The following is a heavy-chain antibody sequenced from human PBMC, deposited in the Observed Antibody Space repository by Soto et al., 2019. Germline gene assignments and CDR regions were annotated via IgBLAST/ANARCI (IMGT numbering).Heavy chain of an antibody. CDR1: GGSISNYY. V-gene: IGHV4-59*01. D-gene: IGHD2-15*01. CDR3: AAAPRY. J-gene: IGHJ4*02. CDR2: IYDSGST. Sequence: QVQLQESGPGLVKPSETLSLTCTVSGGSISNYYWSWVRQPPGKGLEWIGYIYDSGSTNYNPSLKRRVTISVDTSKNQFSLSLTSVTAADTAVYYCAAAPRYWGQGTLVTVSS.